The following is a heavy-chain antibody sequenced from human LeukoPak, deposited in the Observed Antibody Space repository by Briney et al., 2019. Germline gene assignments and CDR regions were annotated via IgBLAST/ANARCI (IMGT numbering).Heavy chain of an antibody. J-gene: IGHJ6*03. CDR3: ARAARGYSYPYYYYMDV. D-gene: IGHD5-18*01. V-gene: IGHV3-20*04. Sequence: GGSLRLSCAASGFTFDDYGMNWVRQAPGKGLEWVSGINWNGGRTGYADSVKGRFTISRDNAKNSLYLQMNSLRAEDTAVYYCARAARGYSYPYYYYMDVWGKGTTVTVSS. CDR1: GFTFDDYG. CDR2: INWNGGRT.